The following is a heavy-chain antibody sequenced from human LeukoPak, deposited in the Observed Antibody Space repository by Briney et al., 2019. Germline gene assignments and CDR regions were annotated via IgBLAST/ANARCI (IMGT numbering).Heavy chain of an antibody. CDR3: AKDLYYDFWSGYSCFDY. CDR2: ISGSGGST. D-gene: IGHD3-3*01. CDR1: GFTFSSYA. J-gene: IGHJ4*02. V-gene: IGHV3-23*01. Sequence: PGGSLRLSCAASGFTFSSYAMSWVRQAPGKGLEWVSAISGSGGSTYYADSVKGRFTISRDNSKNTLYLQMNSLRAEDTAVYYCAKDLYYDFWSGYSCFDYWGQETLVTVSS.